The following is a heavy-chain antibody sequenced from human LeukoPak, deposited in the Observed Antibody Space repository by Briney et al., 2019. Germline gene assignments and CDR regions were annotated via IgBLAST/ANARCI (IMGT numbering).Heavy chain of an antibody. CDR3: ARGRYCSGGSCPHLSYYYYYMDV. CDR2: IYYSGST. V-gene: IGHV4-59*01. CDR1: GGSISSYY. D-gene: IGHD2-15*01. Sequence: SETLSLTCTVSGGSISSYYWSWIRQPPGKGLEWIGYIYYSGSTNYNPSLKSRVTISVDTSKNQFSLKLRSVAAADTAVYYCARGRYCSGGSCPHLSYYYYYMDVWGKGTTVTISS. J-gene: IGHJ6*03.